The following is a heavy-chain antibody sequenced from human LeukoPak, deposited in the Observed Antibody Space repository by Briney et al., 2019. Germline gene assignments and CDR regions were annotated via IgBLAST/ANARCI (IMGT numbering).Heavy chain of an antibody. CDR3: ARLVEEDAFDI. CDR1: GGSISSYY. Sequence: PSETLSLTCTVSGGSISSYYWSWIRQPAGKGLEWIGSIYYSGSTYYNPSLKSRVTISVDTSKNQFSLKLSSVTAADTAVYYCARLVEEDAFDIWGQGTMVTVSS. J-gene: IGHJ3*02. V-gene: IGHV4-59*05. CDR2: IYYSGST.